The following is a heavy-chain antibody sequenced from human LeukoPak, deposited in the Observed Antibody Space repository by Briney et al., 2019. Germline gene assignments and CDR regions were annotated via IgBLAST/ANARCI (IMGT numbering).Heavy chain of an antibody. CDR1: GFTFSSYW. D-gene: IGHD3-9*01. J-gene: IGHJ4*02. V-gene: IGHV3-30*03. CDR3: ATTGHRHFDWLFNY. CDR2: ISYDGSNK. Sequence: PGGSLRLSCAASGFTFSSYWMSWVRQAPGKGLEWVAVISYDGSNKYYADSVKGRFTISRDNSKNTLYLQMNSLRAEDTAVYYCATTGHRHFDWLFNYWGQGTLVTVSS.